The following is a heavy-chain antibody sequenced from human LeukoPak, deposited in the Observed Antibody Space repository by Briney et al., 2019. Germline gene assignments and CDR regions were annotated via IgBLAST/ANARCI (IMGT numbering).Heavy chain of an antibody. D-gene: IGHD1-26*01. Sequence: ASVKVSCKASGYTFTNYYIHWVRQAPGQGLECMGIINPGDGSTSYAQKFQGRVTMTRDMSTSTVYMELSSLRSEDTAVYYCARGGVGATTYVWFDPWGQGTLVTVSS. J-gene: IGHJ5*02. CDR3: ARGGVGATTYVWFDP. CDR2: INPGDGST. V-gene: IGHV1-46*01. CDR1: GYTFTNYY.